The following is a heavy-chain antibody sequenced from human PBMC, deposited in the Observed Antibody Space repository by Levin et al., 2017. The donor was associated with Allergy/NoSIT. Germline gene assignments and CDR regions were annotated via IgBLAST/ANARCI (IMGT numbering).Heavy chain of an antibody. CDR1: GFMFSSYP. CDR3: AKEVYGAGGLYYYGLDV. J-gene: IGHJ6*02. CDR2: IGGSGAST. D-gene: IGHD3-10*01. Sequence: GGSLRLSCAASGFMFSSYPMSWVRQAPGKGLEWVSTIGGSGASTYSADSVRGRFTISRDNSKNMLYLQMNSLRADDTAVYYCAKEVYGAGGLYYYGLDVWGQGTTVTVSS. V-gene: IGHV3-23*01.